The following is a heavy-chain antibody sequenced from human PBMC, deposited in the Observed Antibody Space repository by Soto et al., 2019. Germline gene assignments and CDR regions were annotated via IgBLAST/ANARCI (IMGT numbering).Heavy chain of an antibody. Sequence: QLQLQESGSGLVKPSQTLSLTCAVSGGSISSGGYSWSWIRQPPGKGLEWIGYIYHSGSTYYNPSLKSRVTISVDRCKNPFSLKLSSVTAADTAVYYCASPERYSSSWYGLMLIWGQGTMVTVSS. J-gene: IGHJ3*02. CDR2: IYHSGST. V-gene: IGHV4-30-2*01. CDR1: GGSISSGGYS. D-gene: IGHD6-13*01. CDR3: ASPERYSSSWYGLMLI.